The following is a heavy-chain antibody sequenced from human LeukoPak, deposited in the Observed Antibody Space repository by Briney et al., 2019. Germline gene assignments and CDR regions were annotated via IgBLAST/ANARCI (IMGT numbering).Heavy chain of an antibody. D-gene: IGHD2-2*01. J-gene: IGHJ4*02. CDR2: IGSSGSTI. CDR1: GFTFSSYE. CDR3: ARGTHIVVVPAADFDY. Sequence: QPGGSLRLSCAASGFTFSSYEMNWVRQAPGKGLEWVSYIGSSGSTIYYADSVKGRFTISRDNAKNSLYLQMNSLRAEDTAVYYCARGTHIVVVPAADFDYWGQGTLVTVSS. V-gene: IGHV3-48*03.